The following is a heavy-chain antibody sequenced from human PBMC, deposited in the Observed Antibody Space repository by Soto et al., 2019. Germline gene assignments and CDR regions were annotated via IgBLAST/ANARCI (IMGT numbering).Heavy chain of an antibody. Sequence: QVQLVQSGAEVKKPGASVKVSCKASGYTFTSYAMHWVRQAPGQRLEWMGWINAGNGNTKYSQKFQGRVTITRDTYESTAYMELSSLRSEDAAVYYCARDSGSSGSTSRWNYWGQGTLVTVSS. CDR2: INAGNGNT. D-gene: IGHD6-19*01. CDR3: ARDSGSSGSTSRWNY. CDR1: GYTFTSYA. J-gene: IGHJ4*02. V-gene: IGHV1-3*01.